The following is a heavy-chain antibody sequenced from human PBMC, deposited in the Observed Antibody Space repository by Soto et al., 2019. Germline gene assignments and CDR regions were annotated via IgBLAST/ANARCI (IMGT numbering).Heavy chain of an antibody. CDR1: GASISTYY. D-gene: IGHD5-18*01. V-gene: IGHV4-59*01. CDR2: ISYSGST. J-gene: IGHJ4*02. CDR3: ARDNGYSYGYTLDH. Sequence: SETLSLTCTVSGASISTYYWSWIRQPPGKGLEWIGYISYSGSTNYNPSLKSRVTISVDTSKNQFSLKLSSVTAADTAVYYCARDNGYSYGYTLDHWGQGTXVTVSS.